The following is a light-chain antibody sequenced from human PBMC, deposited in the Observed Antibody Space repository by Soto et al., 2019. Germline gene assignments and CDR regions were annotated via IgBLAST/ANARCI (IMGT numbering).Light chain of an antibody. Sequence: QSALTQPASVSGFPGQSISISCSGSSSDVGGHNYVSWYQQHPGSAPNFLIYEVDNRAPGVPNRFSGSKSGNTASLTISGLQAEDEATDYCCSVTGDTAVVFGGGTKLTVL. J-gene: IGLJ3*02. CDR2: EVD. V-gene: IGLV2-14*03. CDR1: SSDVGGHNY. CDR3: CSVTGDTAVV.